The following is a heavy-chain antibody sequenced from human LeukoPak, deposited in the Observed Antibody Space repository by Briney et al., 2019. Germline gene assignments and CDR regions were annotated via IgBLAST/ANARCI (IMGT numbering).Heavy chain of an antibody. J-gene: IGHJ4*02. CDR2: ISYDGSNK. V-gene: IGHV3-30-3*01. D-gene: IGHD5-18*01. CDR1: GFTFSSYA. CDR3: AREGGDTAMAPFDY. Sequence: PGGSLRLSCAASGFTFSSYAMHWVRQAPGKGLEWVAVISYDGSNKYYADSVKGRFTISGDNSKNTLYLQMNSLRAEDTAVYYCAREGGDTAMAPFDYWGQGTLVTVSS.